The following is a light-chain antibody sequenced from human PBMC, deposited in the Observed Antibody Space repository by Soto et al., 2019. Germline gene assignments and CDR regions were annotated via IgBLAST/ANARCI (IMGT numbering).Light chain of an antibody. Sequence: DIQMTQSPSSLSASVGDRVTITCRASQSISSYLNWYQQKPGKAPKLLFYAASSLQSGVPSRFSGSRSGTDFTLTISSLQPEDFATYYCQQSYSTPPYTFGQGTKLEIK. V-gene: IGKV1-39*01. CDR1: QSISSY. J-gene: IGKJ2*01. CDR3: QQSYSTPPYT. CDR2: AAS.